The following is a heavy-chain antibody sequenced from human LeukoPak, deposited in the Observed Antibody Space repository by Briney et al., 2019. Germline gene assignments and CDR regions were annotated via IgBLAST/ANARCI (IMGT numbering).Heavy chain of an antibody. D-gene: IGHD2-2*03. CDR1: GYTLSEYY. CDR2: ISISTSTT. CDR3: ARWIECPQLRHSYFAF. J-gene: IGHJ4*02. V-gene: IGHV3-11*01. Sequence: PGGSLRLSCAVCGYTLSEYYMSWLRQAPGKGREGVSYISISTSTTHYADSVTGRFIISRYNAKNSLSLQTKILRAEDTAVSYCARWIECPQLRHSYFAFWGQVNVVAVSS.